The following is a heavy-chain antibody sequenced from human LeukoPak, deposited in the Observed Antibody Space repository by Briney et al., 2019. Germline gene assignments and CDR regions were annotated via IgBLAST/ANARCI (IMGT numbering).Heavy chain of an antibody. CDR3: ARCLRARPHYYFDY. D-gene: IGHD6-6*01. J-gene: IGHJ4*02. Sequence: SETLSLTCTVSGGSISSSSYYWGWIRQPPGKGLEWIGSIYYSGSTYYNPSLKSRVTISVDTSKTQFSLKLSSVTAADTAVYYCARCLRARPHYYFDYWGQGTLVTVSS. CDR1: GGSISSSSYY. V-gene: IGHV4-39*07. CDR2: IYYSGST.